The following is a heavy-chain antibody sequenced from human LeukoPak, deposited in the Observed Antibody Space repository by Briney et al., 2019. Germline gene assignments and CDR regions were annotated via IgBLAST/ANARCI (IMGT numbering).Heavy chain of an antibody. CDR1: DYSITSGDY. CDR3: ARNMSTEGWFDS. Sequence: SETLSLTCVVSDYSITSGDYWAWIRQPPGKGLEWIGSIYNSVSTSYNPSFKSRVTMSLDPSKNQFSLILRSVTAADTAVYYCARNMSTEGWFDSWGRGTLVTVSS. J-gene: IGHJ5*01. V-gene: IGHV4-38-2*01. D-gene: IGHD5/OR15-5a*01. CDR2: IYNSVST.